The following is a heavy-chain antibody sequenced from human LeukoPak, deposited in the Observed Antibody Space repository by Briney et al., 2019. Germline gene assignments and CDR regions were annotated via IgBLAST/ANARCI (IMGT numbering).Heavy chain of an antibody. D-gene: IGHD3-3*01. V-gene: IGHV4-59*01. CDR2: IYYSGST. CDR3: ARARDTISGYGY. Sequence: SETLSLTCTVSGGSISSYYWSWIRQPPGKGLEWIGYIYYSGSTNYNPSLKSRVTISVDTSKNQFSLKLSSVTAADTAVYYCARARDTISGYGYWGQGTLVTVSS. J-gene: IGHJ4*02. CDR1: GGSISSYY.